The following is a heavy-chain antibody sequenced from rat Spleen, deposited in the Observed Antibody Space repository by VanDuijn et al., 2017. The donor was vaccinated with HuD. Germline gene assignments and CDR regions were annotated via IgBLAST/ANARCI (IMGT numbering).Heavy chain of an antibody. CDR2: IWGDGST. V-gene: IGHV2-1*01. Sequence: QVQLKESGPGLVQPSQTLSLTCTLSGFSLTISSVHWVRQPPGKGLEWMGGIWGDGSTDYNSALESRLSINRDTSKSQVFLKMNSLQTDDTAIYFCTRSSTIAGIRLAYWGHGTLVTVSS. CDR3: TRSSTIAGIRLAY. D-gene: IGHD1-2*01. J-gene: IGHJ3*01. CDR1: GFSLTISS.